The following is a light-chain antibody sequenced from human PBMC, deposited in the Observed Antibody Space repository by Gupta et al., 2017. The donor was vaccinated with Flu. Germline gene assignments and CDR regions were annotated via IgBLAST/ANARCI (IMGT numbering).Light chain of an antibody. CDR2: GAS. J-gene: IGKJ2*01. CDR3: KQYNNWPPYT. Sequence: VMTQSPAPLSVSPGERATLSCRASQSVSSNLAWYQQKPGQAPRLLTYGASTRATGIPARFSGSGSGTEFTLTISSLQSEDFAVYYSKQYNNWPPYTFGQGTKLEIK. CDR1: QSVSSN. V-gene: IGKV3-15*01.